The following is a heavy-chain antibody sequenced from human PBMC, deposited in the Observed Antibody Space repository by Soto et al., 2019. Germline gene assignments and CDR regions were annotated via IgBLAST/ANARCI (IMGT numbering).Heavy chain of an antibody. CDR1: GFTFSSYG. Sequence: QVQLVESGGGVVQPGRSLRLSCAASGFTFSSYGMHWVRQAPGKGLEWVAVISYDGSNKYYADSVKGRFTISRDNSKNTLYLQMNSLRAEDMAVYYCAKDKGGYEKYYFDYWGQGTLVTVSS. CDR3: AKDKGGYEKYYFDY. J-gene: IGHJ4*02. CDR2: ISYDGSNK. D-gene: IGHD5-12*01. V-gene: IGHV3-30*18.